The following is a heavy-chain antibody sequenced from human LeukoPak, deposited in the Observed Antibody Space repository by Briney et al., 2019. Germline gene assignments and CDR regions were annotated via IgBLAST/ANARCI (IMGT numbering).Heavy chain of an antibody. CDR3: GVSGGSSLDY. V-gene: IGHV3-48*03. D-gene: IGHD2-15*01. Sequence: GGSLRLSCAASGFTFSSYDMWWVRQAPGKGLEWVSYISSSSSSIYYADSVKGRFTISRDNAKNSLYLQMNSLSVEDTAVYHCGVSGGSSLDYWGQGTLVTVSS. CDR2: ISSSSSSI. J-gene: IGHJ4*02. CDR1: GFTFSSYD.